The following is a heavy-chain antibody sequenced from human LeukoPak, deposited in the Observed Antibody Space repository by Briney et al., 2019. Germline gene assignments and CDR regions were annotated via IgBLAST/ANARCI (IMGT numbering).Heavy chain of an antibody. CDR1: GYTFTGCY. Sequence: ASVKVSCKASGYTFTGCYMHWVRQAPGQGLEWMGWINPNSGGTNYAQKFQGRVTMTRDTSISTAYMELSRLRSDDTAVYYCARVDFWSGYFGGMDYWGQGTLVTVSS. CDR2: INPNSGGT. D-gene: IGHD3-3*01. CDR3: ARVDFWSGYFGGMDY. V-gene: IGHV1-2*02. J-gene: IGHJ4*02.